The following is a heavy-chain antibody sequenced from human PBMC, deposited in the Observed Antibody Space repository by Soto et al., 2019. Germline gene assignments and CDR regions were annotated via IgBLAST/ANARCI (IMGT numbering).Heavy chain of an antibody. CDR1: GYSFTSYW. V-gene: IGHV5-51*01. Sequence: GESLKISCKGSGYSFTSYWIGWVRQMPGKGLGWMGIIYPGDSDTRYSPSFQGQVTISADKSISTAYLQWSSLKASDTAMYYCARRKYLDTAMVFLGGAFDIWGQGTMVTVSS. J-gene: IGHJ3*02. CDR2: IYPGDSDT. D-gene: IGHD5-18*01. CDR3: ARRKYLDTAMVFLGGAFDI.